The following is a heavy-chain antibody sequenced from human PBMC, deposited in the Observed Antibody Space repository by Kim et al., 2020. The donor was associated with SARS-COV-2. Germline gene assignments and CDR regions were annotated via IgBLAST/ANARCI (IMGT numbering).Heavy chain of an antibody. CDR2: ISGSGGST. Sequence: GGSLRLSCAASGFTFSSYATSWVRQAPGKGLEWVSAISGSGGSTYYADSVKGRFTISRDNSKNTLYLQMNSLRAEDTAVYYCAKASWIQLWLQVGPNFDYGGQGTLVTVSS. J-gene: IGHJ4*02. CDR3: AKASWIQLWLQVGPNFDY. V-gene: IGHV3-23*01. D-gene: IGHD5-18*01. CDR1: GFTFSSYA.